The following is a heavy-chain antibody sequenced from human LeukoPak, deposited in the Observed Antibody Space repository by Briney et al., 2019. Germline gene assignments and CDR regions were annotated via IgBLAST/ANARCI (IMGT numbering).Heavy chain of an antibody. CDR2: IYYSGST. J-gene: IGHJ4*01. CDR1: GGSISSYY. Sequence: SETLSLTCTVSGGSISSYYWSWIRQPPGKGLEWIGYIYYSGSTNYNPPLKSRVTISVDTSKNQFSLKLSSVTAADTAVYYCARDRLRGVYFDYWGHGTRVTVFS. D-gene: IGHD3-10*01. CDR3: ARDRLRGVYFDY. V-gene: IGHV4-59*01.